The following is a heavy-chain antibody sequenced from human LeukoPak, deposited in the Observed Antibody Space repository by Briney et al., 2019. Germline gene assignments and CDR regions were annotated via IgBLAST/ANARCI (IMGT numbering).Heavy chain of an antibody. CDR2: FDPEDGET. D-gene: IGHD5-18*01. V-gene: IGHV1-24*01. CDR3: ARDLGYSYGYFDY. CDR1: GYTLTELS. J-gene: IGHJ4*02. Sequence: ASVKVSCKVSGYTLTELSMHWVRQAPGKGLEWMGGFDPEDGETIYAQKLQGRVTMTTDASTSTAYMELRSLRSDDTAVYYCARDLGYSYGYFDYWGQGTLVTVSS.